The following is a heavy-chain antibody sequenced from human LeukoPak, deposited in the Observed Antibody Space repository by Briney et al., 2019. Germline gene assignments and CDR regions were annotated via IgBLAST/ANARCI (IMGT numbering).Heavy chain of an antibody. CDR3: ARQYCSGGSCYSDY. D-gene: IGHD2-15*01. CDR2: IYYSGST. Sequence: SETLSLTCTVSGGSIGSYYWSWIRQPPGKGLEWIGYIYYSGSTNYNPSLKSRVTISVDTSKNQFSLKLSSVTAADTAVYYCARQYCSGGSCYSDYWGQGTLVTVSS. J-gene: IGHJ4*02. V-gene: IGHV4-59*08. CDR1: GGSIGSYY.